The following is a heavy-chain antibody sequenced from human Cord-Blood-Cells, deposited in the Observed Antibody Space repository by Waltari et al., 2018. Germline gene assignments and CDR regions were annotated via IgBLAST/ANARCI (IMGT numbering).Heavy chain of an antibody. V-gene: IGHV3-53*04. CDR2: IYSGGST. CDR1: GFTVSSNY. J-gene: IGHJ3*02. Sequence: EVQLVESGGGLVQPGGSLRLSCAASGFTVSSNYMSWVRQAPGKGLEWVSVIYSGGSTYYADSVKGRFTISRHNSKNTLYLQMNSLRAEDTVVYYCARLLNGAFDIWGQGTMVTVSS. D-gene: IGHD1-26*01. CDR3: ARLLNGAFDI.